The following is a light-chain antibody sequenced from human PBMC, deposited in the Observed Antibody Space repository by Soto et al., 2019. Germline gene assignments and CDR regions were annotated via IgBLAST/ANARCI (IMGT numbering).Light chain of an antibody. CDR2: EVF. CDR3: CSYTTTSTFV. V-gene: IGLV2-14*03. CDR1: SSEVGGYDY. J-gene: IGLJ2*01. Sequence: QSVLTQPASVSGSPGQSITISCTGTSSEVGGYDYVSWYQQHPGKVPKLMIYEVFRRPSGISDRFSGSKSGNTSSLTISGLQAEDEAHYYCCSYTTTSTFVFGGGTKLTVL.